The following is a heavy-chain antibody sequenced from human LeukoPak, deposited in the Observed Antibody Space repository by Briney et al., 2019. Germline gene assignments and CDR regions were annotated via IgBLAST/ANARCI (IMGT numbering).Heavy chain of an antibody. CDR2: IYYSGST. CDR3: VRIRGELGRPFFFDY. CDR1: GGSISSSSYY. D-gene: IGHD3-16*01. J-gene: IGHJ4*02. V-gene: IGHV4-39*01. Sequence: SETLSLTCTVSGGSISSSSYYWGWIRQPPGKGLKWIGSIYYSGSTYYNPSLKSRVTISVDTSKNQFSLKLSSVTAADTAVYYCVRIRGELGRPFFFDYWGQGTLVTVSS.